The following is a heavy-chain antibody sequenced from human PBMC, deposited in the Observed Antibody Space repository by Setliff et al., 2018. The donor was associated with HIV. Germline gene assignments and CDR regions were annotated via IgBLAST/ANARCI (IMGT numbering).Heavy chain of an antibody. Sequence: PSETLSLTCSVSGGSINSRSDYWVWIRQSPQKGLEWIGTVSISGSTYYNPSLKSRVSMSVDTSNNHFSLELTSVTAADTALYYCAIARSSWYNTSPYYFDSWGQGTLVTVSS. D-gene: IGHD1-20*01. CDR3: AIARSSWYNTSPYYFDS. CDR2: VSISGST. J-gene: IGHJ4*02. CDR1: GGSINSRSDY. V-gene: IGHV4-39*02.